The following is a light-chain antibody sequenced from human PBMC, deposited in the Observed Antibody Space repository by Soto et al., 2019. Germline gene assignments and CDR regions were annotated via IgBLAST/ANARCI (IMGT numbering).Light chain of an antibody. CDR2: DAS. V-gene: IGKV3-11*01. Sequence: EMVLTQSPATLSLSPGERATLSCRASQSVSSYLAWYQQKPGQAPRLLLYDASNRATGIPARFSGSGSGKDFTLTISSLESEDFAVYYCQQRSNFITFGQGTRLEIK. J-gene: IGKJ5*01. CDR1: QSVSSY. CDR3: QQRSNFIT.